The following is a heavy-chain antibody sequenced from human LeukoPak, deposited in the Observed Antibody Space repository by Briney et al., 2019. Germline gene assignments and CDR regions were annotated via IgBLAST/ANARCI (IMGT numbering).Heavy chain of an antibody. V-gene: IGHV3-49*03. J-gene: IGHJ3*02. CDR1: GFTFGDYA. CDR3: TRGLGFFESTRGDSFDI. CDR2: IRSKPYGGTT. Sequence: GRSLRLSCTASGFTFGDYAMSWFRRPPGKGLEWVAFIRSKPYGGTTEYAASVKGRFTISRDDSKSIAHLQMNSLRTEDTAVYYCTRGLGFFESTRGDSFDIWGQGTLVSVSS. D-gene: IGHD3-9*01.